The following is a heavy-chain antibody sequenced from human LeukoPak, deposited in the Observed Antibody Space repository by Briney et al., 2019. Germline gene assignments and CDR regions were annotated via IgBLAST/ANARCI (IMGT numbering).Heavy chain of an antibody. J-gene: IGHJ5*02. CDR2: INPNSGGT. Sequence: ASVKVSCKASGYTFTDYYIHWVLQAPGQGLECMGWINPNSGGTNYAQKFQGRVTMTRDTSISTAYMELSRLRSDDTAVYYCARGGSGSYFSWLDPWGQGTLVTVSS. D-gene: IGHD3-10*01. CDR1: GYTFTDYY. CDR3: ARGGSGSYFSWLDP. V-gene: IGHV1-2*02.